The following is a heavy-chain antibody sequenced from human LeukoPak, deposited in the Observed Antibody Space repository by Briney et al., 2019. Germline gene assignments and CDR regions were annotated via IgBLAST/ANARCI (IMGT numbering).Heavy chain of an antibody. CDR2: ISWNSGSI. CDR1: GFTFDDYA. J-gene: IGHJ3*02. Sequence: GRSLRLSCAASGFTFDDYAMHWVRQAPGKGLEWVSGISWNSGSIGYVDSVKGRFIISRDNAKNSLNLQMGSLRAEDTAVYYCARDPTTSQGSDAFDIWGQGTWVTVSS. V-gene: IGHV3-9*01. CDR3: ARDPTTSQGSDAFDI. D-gene: IGHD1-1*01.